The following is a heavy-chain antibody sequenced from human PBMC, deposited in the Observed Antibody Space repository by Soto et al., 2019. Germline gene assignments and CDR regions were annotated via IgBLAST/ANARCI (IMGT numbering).Heavy chain of an antibody. V-gene: IGHV2-5*02. CDR2: IYWDDDK. CDR3: ARRRDGAGVFDY. CDR1: GFSLSTNGVG. Sequence: QITLKESGPTLVKITQTLTLTCTFSGFSLSTNGVGVGWIRQSRGKALEWLALIYWDDDKHYSPSLKSRLTSTKDTSRNQAVLTMTNMDPVDTATYYCARRRDGAGVFDYWGQGTLVTVSS. J-gene: IGHJ4*02. D-gene: IGHD6-19*01.